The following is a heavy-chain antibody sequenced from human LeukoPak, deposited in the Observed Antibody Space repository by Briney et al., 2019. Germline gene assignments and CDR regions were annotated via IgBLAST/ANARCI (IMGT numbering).Heavy chain of an antibody. CDR1: GFTFSSYA. CDR2: ISGSGGST. CDR3: ARDIGSYLLDY. Sequence: GGSLRLSCAASGFTFSSYAMSWVRQAPGKGLEWVSAISGSGGSTYYADSVKGRFTISRDNARNSLYLQMNSLRAEDTAVYFCARDIGSYLLDYWGQGTLVTVSS. V-gene: IGHV3-23*01. J-gene: IGHJ4*02. D-gene: IGHD1-26*01.